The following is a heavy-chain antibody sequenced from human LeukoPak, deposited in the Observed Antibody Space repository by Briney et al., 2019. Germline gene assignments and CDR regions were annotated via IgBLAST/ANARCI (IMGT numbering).Heavy chain of an antibody. J-gene: IGHJ4*02. CDR2: IIPIFGTA. V-gene: IGHV1-69*13. Sequence: ASVKVSCKASGGTFSSYAISWVRQAPGQGPEWMGGIIPIFGTANYAQKFQGRVTITADVSTRIAYMELSSLRSEDTAVYYCAREGDTTMIRPFEYWGEGTLVTVSS. CDR3: AREGDTTMIRPFEY. D-gene: IGHD5-18*01. CDR1: GGTFSSYA.